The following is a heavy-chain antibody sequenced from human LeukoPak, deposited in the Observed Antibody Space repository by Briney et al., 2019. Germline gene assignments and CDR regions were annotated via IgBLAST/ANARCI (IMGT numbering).Heavy chain of an antibody. V-gene: IGHV1-2*02. J-gene: IGHJ5*02. CDR1: GGTFSSYA. D-gene: IGHD3-22*01. Sequence: GASVKVSCKASGGTFSSYAISWVRQAPGQGLEWMGWINPNSGGTNYAQKFQGRVTMTRDTSISTAYMELSRLRSDDTAVYYCARDEYYDSSGFDPWGQGTLVTVSS. CDR2: INPNSGGT. CDR3: ARDEYYDSSGFDP.